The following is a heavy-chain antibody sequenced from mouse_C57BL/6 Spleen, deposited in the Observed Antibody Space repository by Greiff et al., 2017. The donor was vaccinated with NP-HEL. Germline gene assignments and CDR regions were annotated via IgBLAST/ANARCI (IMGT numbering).Heavy chain of an antibody. D-gene: IGHD1-1*02. V-gene: IGHV14-3*01. Sequence: EVQLQQSVAELVRPGASVKLSCTASGFNIKNNYMHWVKQRPEQGLEWIGRIDPANGNTKYAHKFQGKSTISADTASNTAYLQLSSLTSEDTAIYYCARVFGSYASFDYWGQGTTLTVSS. J-gene: IGHJ2*01. CDR2: IDPANGNT. CDR3: ARVFGSYASFDY. CDR1: GFNIKNNY.